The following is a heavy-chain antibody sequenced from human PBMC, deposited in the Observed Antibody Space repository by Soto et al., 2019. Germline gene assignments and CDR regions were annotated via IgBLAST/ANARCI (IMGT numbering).Heavy chain of an antibody. D-gene: IGHD3-22*01. J-gene: IGHJ4*02. Sequence: GGSLRLSCAASGFTFSSYVMHWVRQAPGKGLEWVAVIWYDGSNKYYADSVKGRFTISRDNSKNTLYQQMNSLRAEDTAVYYCAREQYYYDWFGYYPDYWGQGTLVTVSS. V-gene: IGHV3-33*01. CDR3: AREQYYYDWFGYYPDY. CDR2: IWYDGSNK. CDR1: GFTFSSYV.